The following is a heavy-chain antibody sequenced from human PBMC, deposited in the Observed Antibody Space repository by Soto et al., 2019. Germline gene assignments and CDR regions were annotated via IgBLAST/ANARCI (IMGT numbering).Heavy chain of an antibody. V-gene: IGHV4-61*01. J-gene: IGHJ4*02. CDR1: GGSIVSGYCY. Sequence: SVPRSVTWRVAGGSIVSGYCYCSWIRQPPGKGLEWIGYIYYSGSTNYNPSLKSRVTISVDTSKNQFSLKLSSVTAADTAVYYCARVWGYYFDYWGQGTLVTVSS. D-gene: IGHD3-10*01. CDR3: ARVWGYYFDY. CDR2: IYYSGST.